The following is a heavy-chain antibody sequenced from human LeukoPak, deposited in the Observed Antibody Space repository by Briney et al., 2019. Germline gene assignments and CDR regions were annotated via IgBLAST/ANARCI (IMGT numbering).Heavy chain of an antibody. CDR2: SNWDDDK. CDR1: GLSLSTRGEG. CDR3: AHSSSTYGYDS. Sequence: SGPTLVQPTPTLTLTFTFSGLSLSTRGEGVGWIRQPPEKALEWLSLSNWDDDKRYSPSLKSRLTITKHTSKNQVVLIMTNMDPVDTATYFCAHSSSTYGYDSWGQGTLVTVSS. J-gene: IGHJ4*02. D-gene: IGHD6-13*01. V-gene: IGHV2-5*02.